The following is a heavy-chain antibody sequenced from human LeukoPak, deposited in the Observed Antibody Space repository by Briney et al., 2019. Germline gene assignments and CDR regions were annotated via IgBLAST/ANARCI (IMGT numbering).Heavy chain of an antibody. CDR3: ARRGTGHGMDV. V-gene: IGHV3-23*01. J-gene: IGHJ6*02. Sequence: GGSLRLSCAASGFTFKTHAMSWVRQAPGKGLEWVSRIDDSGVIRSYADSVKGRFTISRDNAKNTLFLQMNSLRAEDTAVYYCARRGTGHGMDVWGQGTTVIVSS. CDR2: IDDSGVIR. D-gene: IGHD1-1*01. CDR1: GFTFKTHA.